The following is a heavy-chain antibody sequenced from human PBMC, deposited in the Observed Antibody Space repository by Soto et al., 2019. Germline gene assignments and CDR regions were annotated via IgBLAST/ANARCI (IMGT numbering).Heavy chain of an antibody. J-gene: IGHJ6*02. CDR1: GFTFSSYW. CDR3: ARDPTQLGYSYGYEEYYYYYYGMDV. Sequence: VGSLRLSCAASGFTFSSYWMHWVRQAPGKGLVWVSRINSDGSSTSYADSVKGRFTISRDNAKNTLYLQMNSLRAEDTAVYYCARDPTQLGYSYGYEEYYYYYYGMDVWGQGTTVTVSS. D-gene: IGHD5-18*01. CDR2: INSDGSST. V-gene: IGHV3-74*01.